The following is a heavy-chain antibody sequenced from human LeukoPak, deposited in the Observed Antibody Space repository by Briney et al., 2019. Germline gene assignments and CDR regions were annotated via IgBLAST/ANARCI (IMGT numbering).Heavy chain of an antibody. CDR2: ISYSGST. Sequence: PSETLSLTCTASGGSISSHYWSWIRQPPGKGLEWVGYISYSGSTNYNPSLKSRVTISIDTSRTQFSVKLTSVTAADTALYYCARADASGSKRWFDPWGQGILVIVSS. CDR1: GGSISSHY. CDR3: ARADASGSKRWFDP. V-gene: IGHV4-59*11. D-gene: IGHD3-10*01. J-gene: IGHJ5*02.